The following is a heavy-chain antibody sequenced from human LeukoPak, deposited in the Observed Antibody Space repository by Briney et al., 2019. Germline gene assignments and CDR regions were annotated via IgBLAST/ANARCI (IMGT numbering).Heavy chain of an antibody. CDR2: ISFDGSNK. CDR3: AKDITGGRSSPYFDS. CDR1: GFTFSSYA. J-gene: IGHJ4*02. Sequence: GGSLRLSCAASGFTFSSYAMHWVRQAPGKGLEWVAAISFDGSNKYYADSVKGRFTISRDNAKNSLYLQMNSLRDEDTALYYCAKDITGGRSSPYFDSWGQGTLVTVSS. V-gene: IGHV3-30-3*01. D-gene: IGHD1-14*01.